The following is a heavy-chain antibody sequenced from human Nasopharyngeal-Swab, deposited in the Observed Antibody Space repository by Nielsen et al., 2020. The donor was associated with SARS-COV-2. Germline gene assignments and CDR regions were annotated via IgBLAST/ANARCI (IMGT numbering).Heavy chain of an antibody. CDR2: IRSKANSYAT. D-gene: IGHD3-10*01. CDR3: LVGAFDI. CDR1: GFTLSGSA. V-gene: IGHV3-73*01. Sequence: GESLKIPCAASGFTLSGSAMHWVRQASGKGLEWVGRIRSKANSYATAYAASVKGRFTISRDDSKNTAYLQMNSLKTEDTAVYYCLVGAFDIWGQGTMVTVSS. J-gene: IGHJ3*02.